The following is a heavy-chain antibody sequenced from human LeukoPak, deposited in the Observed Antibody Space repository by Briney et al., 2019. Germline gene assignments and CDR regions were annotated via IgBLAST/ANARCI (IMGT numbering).Heavy chain of an antibody. CDR2: IIPIFGTA. CDR3: ARDQQNYYDSSGYGY. V-gene: IGHV1-69*13. D-gene: IGHD3-22*01. Sequence: ASVKVSCMASGGTFSSYAISWVRQAPGQGLEWMGGIIPIFGTANYAQKFQGRVTITADESTSTAYMELSSLRSEGTAVYYCARDQQNYYDSSGYGYWGQGTLVTVSS. J-gene: IGHJ4*02. CDR1: GGTFSSYA.